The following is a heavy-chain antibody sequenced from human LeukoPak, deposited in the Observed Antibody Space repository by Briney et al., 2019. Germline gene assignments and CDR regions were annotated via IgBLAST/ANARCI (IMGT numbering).Heavy chain of an antibody. CDR2: MHYSGIT. D-gene: IGHD5-12*01. J-gene: IGHJ4*02. CDR1: GGSISSGSHY. CDR3: ARYPYSDSGVWQAFDY. Sequence: SETLSLTCIVSGGSISSGSHYWGWIRQPPGKGLEWTGSMHYSGITYYNPSLTSRVTISVDTSKNQFSLRLTSVTAADTAVYYCARYPYSDSGVWQAFDYWGQGTLVTVSS. V-gene: IGHV4-39*01.